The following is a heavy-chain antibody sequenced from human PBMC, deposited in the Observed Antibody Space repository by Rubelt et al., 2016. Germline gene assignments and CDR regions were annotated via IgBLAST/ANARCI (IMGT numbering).Heavy chain of an antibody. D-gene: IGHD2-15*01. V-gene: IGHV3-30*01. CDR2: ISYDGSNK. CDR3: ARAQWVAADDSTYYYYAMDV. Sequence: GGVAVISYDGSNKYYADSVKGRFTISRDNSKNTLYLQMNSLRAEDTAVYYCARAQWVAADDSTYYYYAMDVWG. J-gene: IGHJ6*02.